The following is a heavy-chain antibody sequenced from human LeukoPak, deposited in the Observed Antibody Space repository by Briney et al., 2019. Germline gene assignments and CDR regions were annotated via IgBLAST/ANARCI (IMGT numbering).Heavy chain of an antibody. CDR2: IYSGGST. J-gene: IGHJ5*02. Sequence: GGSLRLSCAASGFAVSSNYMSWVRQAPGKGLEWVSVIYSGGSTYYADSVKGRFTISRDNSKNTLYLQMNSLRAEDTAVYYCASEVTGRNAGWFDPWGQGTLVTVSS. V-gene: IGHV3-53*01. CDR3: ASEVTGRNAGWFDP. CDR1: GFAVSSNY. D-gene: IGHD3-10*01.